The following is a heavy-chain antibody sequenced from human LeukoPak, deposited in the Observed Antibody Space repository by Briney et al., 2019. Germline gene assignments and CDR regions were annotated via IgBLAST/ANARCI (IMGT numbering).Heavy chain of an antibody. Sequence: ASVKLSCTTSGYPFTKWEINWGRQAAGQGLEWLGWVHPDNGNTYYAQRFRGRVTMSRDTATTTAYMELSGLRSNDAAVYFCATGPRNDPWGQGTLVTVSS. CDR2: VHPDNGNT. D-gene: IGHD1-14*01. V-gene: IGHV1-8*01. CDR3: ATGPRNDP. CDR1: GYPFTKWE. J-gene: IGHJ5*02.